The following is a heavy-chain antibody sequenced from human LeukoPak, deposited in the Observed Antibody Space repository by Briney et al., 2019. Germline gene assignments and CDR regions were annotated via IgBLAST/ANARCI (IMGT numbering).Heavy chain of an antibody. D-gene: IGHD4-17*01. CDR3: ARAETTVTTYDAFDI. J-gene: IGHJ3*02. Sequence: SVKVSCKASGGTFSSYAISWVRQAPGQGLEWMGGIIPIFGTANYAQKFQGRITITTDESTSTAYMELSSLRSEDTAVYYCARAETTVTTYDAFDIWGQGTMVTVSS. CDR2: IIPIFGTA. CDR1: GGTFSSYA. V-gene: IGHV1-69*05.